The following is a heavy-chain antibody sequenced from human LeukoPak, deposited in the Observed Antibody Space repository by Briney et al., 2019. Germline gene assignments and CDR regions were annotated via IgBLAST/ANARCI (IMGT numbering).Heavy chain of an antibody. CDR2: IYHSGST. Sequence: SETLSLTCTVSGGSISSYYWNWIRQPPGKGLEWIGYIYHSGSTNYNPSLKSRVTISVDTSKNQFSLKLSSVTAADTAVYYCARGGWYPESFQHWGQGALVTVS. V-gene: IGHV4-59*01. CDR1: GGSISSYY. CDR3: ARGGWYPESFQH. D-gene: IGHD6-19*01. J-gene: IGHJ1*01.